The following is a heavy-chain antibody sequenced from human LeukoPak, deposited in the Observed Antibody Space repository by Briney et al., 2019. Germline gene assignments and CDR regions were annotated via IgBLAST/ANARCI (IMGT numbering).Heavy chain of an antibody. CDR1: GFNFLGYN. V-gene: IGHV3-23*01. Sequence: GGSLRLSCITSGFNFLGYNMAWVRQAPGKGLEWVSAISGSGGSTYYADSVKGRFTISRDNSKNTLYLQMNSLRAEDTAVYYCASIAAQDYWGQGTLVTVSS. D-gene: IGHD6-6*01. J-gene: IGHJ4*02. CDR3: ASIAAQDY. CDR2: ISGSGGST.